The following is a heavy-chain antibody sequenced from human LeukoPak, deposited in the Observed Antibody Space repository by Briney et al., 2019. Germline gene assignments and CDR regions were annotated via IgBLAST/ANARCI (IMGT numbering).Heavy chain of an antibody. V-gene: IGHV3-7*01. Sequence: PGGSLRLSCEVSGFSFSTYWMTWVRQAPGQGLEWVANINQHGTETCYVDSVKGRFIISRDNAKNSLFLQMDSLTGEDTAVYYCSRGGLYRYSGTSGDYWGQGTLVTVSS. CDR3: SRGGLYRYSGTSGDY. D-gene: IGHD1-26*01. CDR1: GFSFSTYW. CDR2: INQHGTET. J-gene: IGHJ4*02.